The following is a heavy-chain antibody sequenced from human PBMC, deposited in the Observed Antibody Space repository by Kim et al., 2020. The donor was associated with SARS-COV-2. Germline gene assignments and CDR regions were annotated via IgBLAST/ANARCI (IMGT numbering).Heavy chain of an antibody. D-gene: IGHD1-26*01. J-gene: IGHJ4*02. Sequence: GGSLRLSCAASGFTFSDYYMSWIRQAPGKGLEWVSYISSSGRHTNYADSVRGRFTVSRDNAKNSLYLHMSSLRAEDTAVYYCARERIVGPIDYWGQGTLVPVSS. CDR1: GFTFSDYY. V-gene: IGHV3-11*06. CDR2: ISSSGRHT. CDR3: ARERIVGPIDY.